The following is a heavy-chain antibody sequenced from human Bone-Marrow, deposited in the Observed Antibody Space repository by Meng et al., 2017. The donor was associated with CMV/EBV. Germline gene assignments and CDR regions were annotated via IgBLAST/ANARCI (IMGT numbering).Heavy chain of an antibody. CDR1: GFTFSSYD. CDR3: ARVCSSSSCPDGYYYYYYGMDV. CDR2: IKSDGSST. J-gene: IGHJ6*02. V-gene: IGHV3-74*01. D-gene: IGHD2-2*01. Sequence: GESLKISCAACGFTFSSYDMHWVRQAPGKGLVWVSRIKSDGSSTSNADSVKGRCTISRDNAKNTLYLQMNSLRVEDTAVYYCARVCSSSSCPDGYYYYYYGMDVWGQGTTVTVSS.